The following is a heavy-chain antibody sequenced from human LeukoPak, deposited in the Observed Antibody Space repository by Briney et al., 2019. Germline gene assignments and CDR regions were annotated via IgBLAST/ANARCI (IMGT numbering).Heavy chain of an antibody. J-gene: IGHJ1*01. D-gene: IGHD3-22*01. Sequence: NPSETLSLTCTVSDDSITIYYWSWIRQPAGKGLEWIGRISSSGSTNYNPSLKSRVTISVDTSKNQFSLKLSSVTAADTAVYYCARLKYYYDSSGYRAEYFQHWGQGTLVTVSS. CDR3: ARLKYYYDSSGYRAEYFQH. CDR2: ISSSGST. V-gene: IGHV4-4*07. CDR1: DDSITIYY.